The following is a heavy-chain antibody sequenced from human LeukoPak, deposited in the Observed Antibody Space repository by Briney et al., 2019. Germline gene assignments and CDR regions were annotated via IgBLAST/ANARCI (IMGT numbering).Heavy chain of an antibody. J-gene: IGHJ4*02. D-gene: IGHD2-2*01. CDR3: ARVPSKRYHLPYFDR. CDR2: IYSGGST. Sequence: GGSLRLSCAASGFTVSSNYMSWVRQAPGKGLEWVSVIYSGGSTYYADSVKGRFTISRDNSKNTLYLQMNSLRAEDTAVYYCARVPSKRYHLPYFDRWRQGTLVTVSS. CDR1: GFTVSSNY. V-gene: IGHV3-66*02.